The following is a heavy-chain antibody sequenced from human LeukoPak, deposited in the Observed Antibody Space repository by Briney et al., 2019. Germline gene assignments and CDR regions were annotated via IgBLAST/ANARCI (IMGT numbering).Heavy chain of an antibody. D-gene: IGHD2-2*01. CDR1: GDSISGYY. V-gene: IGHV4-59*01. Sequence: SETLSLTCTVSGDSISGYYWSWIRQPPGKRLEWIGYIYYSGSTNYNPSLKTRVTISVDTSKNQFSLKLTSVTPADRAVYYCTSSFPAAMFSLDYWGQGTLVTVSS. J-gene: IGHJ4*02. CDR2: IYYSGST. CDR3: TSSFPAAMFSLDY.